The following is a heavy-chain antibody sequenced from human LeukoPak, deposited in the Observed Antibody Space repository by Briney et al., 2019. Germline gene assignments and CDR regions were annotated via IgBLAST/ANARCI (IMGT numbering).Heavy chain of an antibody. J-gene: IGHJ3*02. V-gene: IGHV1-46*01. Sequence: GASVKVSCKASGYTFTSYYMHWVRQAPGQGLEWMGIINPSGGSTSYAQKFQGRVTMTRDTSTSTVYMELSSLRSEDTAAYYCARDRSLYGDYGNDAFDIWGQGTMVTVSS. CDR1: GYTFTSYY. CDR3: ARDRSLYGDYGNDAFDI. D-gene: IGHD4-17*01. CDR2: INPSGGST.